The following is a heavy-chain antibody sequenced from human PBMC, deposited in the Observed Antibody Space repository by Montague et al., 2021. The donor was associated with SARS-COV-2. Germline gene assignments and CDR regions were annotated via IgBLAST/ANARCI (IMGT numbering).Heavy chain of an antibody. CDR1: GGSIRNYY. J-gene: IGHJ4*02. CDR3: ARLVPSGDIVVVPAGPFDY. Sequence: SETLSFTCTVSGGSIRNYYWSWIRQPPGKGLEWIVHIYHSGTTNYNPSLKSRVTTSVDTSKNQFSLKLTSVTPADTAVYYCARLVPSGDIVVVPAGPFDYWGQGTLVTVS. CDR2: IYHSGTT. D-gene: IGHD2-2*01. V-gene: IGHV4-59*08.